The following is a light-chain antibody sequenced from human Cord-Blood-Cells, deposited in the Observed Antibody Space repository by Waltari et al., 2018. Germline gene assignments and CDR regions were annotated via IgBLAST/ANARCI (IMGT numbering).Light chain of an antibody. V-gene: IGKV3-15*01. CDR1: QSVSSN. CDR3: QQYNNWPRT. CDR2: GAS. Sequence: EIVMTQSPANLSVSPGERATLSCRASQSVSSNLAWYQQKPGQAPRLLIYGASTRATGIPARLSGSWSGTEFTLTISSLQSEDFAVYYCQQYNNWPRTFGQGTKVEIK. J-gene: IGKJ1*01.